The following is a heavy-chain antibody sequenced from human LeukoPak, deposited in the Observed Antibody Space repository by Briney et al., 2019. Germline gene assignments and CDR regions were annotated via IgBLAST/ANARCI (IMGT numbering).Heavy chain of an antibody. J-gene: IGHJ3*02. D-gene: IGHD2-15*01. V-gene: IGHV1-2*02. Sequence: ASVKVSCKASGYTFTGYYMHWVRQAPGQGLEWMGWISPNIGGTNYAQKFQGRVTMTRDTSISTAYMELSRLRSDDTAVYYCARDLDIVVVVAATNDAFDIWGQGTMVTVSS. CDR1: GYTFTGYY. CDR2: ISPNIGGT. CDR3: ARDLDIVVVVAATNDAFDI.